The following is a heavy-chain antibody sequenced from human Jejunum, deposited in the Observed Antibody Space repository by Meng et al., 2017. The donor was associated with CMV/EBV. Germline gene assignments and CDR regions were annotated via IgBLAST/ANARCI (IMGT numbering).Heavy chain of an antibody. CDR3: ARRVAVTGSSFLD. D-gene: IGHD6-19*01. V-gene: IGHV4-34*13. Sequence: GCFSGYCCAWFRQPPGGGLELIGEIHHSGNTNLKSSLRSRVTMSIDTSKRQVSLTVTSVTAADTGVYYCARRVAVTGSSFLDWGQGALVTVSS. J-gene: IGHJ4*02. CDR1: GCFSGYC. CDR2: IHHSGNT.